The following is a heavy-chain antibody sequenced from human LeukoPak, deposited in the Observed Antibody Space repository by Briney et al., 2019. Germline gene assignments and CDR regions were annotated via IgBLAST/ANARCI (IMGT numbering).Heavy chain of an antibody. Sequence: GGSLRLSCVASGFTFSSYWMHWVRQDPREGLVWVSGISPDGREIRYADSVKGRFIISRDNAKNTLYLQMNSLRADDTAVYYCATYEWGYDVDYWGEGSLVTVSS. CDR2: ISPDGREI. D-gene: IGHD5-12*01. CDR1: GFTFSSYW. J-gene: IGHJ4*02. CDR3: ATYEWGYDVDY. V-gene: IGHV3-74*01.